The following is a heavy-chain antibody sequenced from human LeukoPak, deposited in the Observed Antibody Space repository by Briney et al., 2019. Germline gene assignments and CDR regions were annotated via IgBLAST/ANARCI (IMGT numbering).Heavy chain of an antibody. V-gene: IGHV3-23*01. CDR2: ITGSGGST. D-gene: IGHD3-22*01. CDR3: AKGHDSSGYPIPLN. Sequence: GGSLRLSCAVSVTKVNNNYMSWVRQAPGKGLGWVSAITGSGGSTYYADSVKGRFTISRDNSKNTLYLQMNSLRAEDTAVYYCAKGHDSSGYPIPLNWGQGTLVTVST. CDR1: VTKVNNNY. J-gene: IGHJ4*02.